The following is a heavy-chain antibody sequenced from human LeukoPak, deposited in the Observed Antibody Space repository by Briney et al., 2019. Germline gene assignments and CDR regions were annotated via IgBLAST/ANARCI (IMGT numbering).Heavy chain of an antibody. V-gene: IGHV3-23*01. D-gene: IGHD3-16*01. CDR3: AKRGGNGEFDY. CDR2: ESNSGDNT. J-gene: IGHJ4*02. CDR1: GFTFTSYV. Sequence: GGSLRLSCVASGFTFTSYVTGWVRQAPGKGLEWVSAESNSGDNTYYADSVKGRFTISRDNSKSTLYLQLNSLRAEDTAVYYCAKRGGNGEFDYWGQGTLVTVSS.